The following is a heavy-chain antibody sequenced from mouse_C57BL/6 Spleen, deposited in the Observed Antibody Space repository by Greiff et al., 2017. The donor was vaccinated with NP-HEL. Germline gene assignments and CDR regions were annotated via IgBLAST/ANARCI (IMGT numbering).Heavy chain of an antibody. D-gene: IGHD1-1*01. J-gene: IGHJ3*01. CDR1: GYTFTSYW. CDR3: ARSRITTVPFAY. Sequence: VQLQQSGAELVKPGASVKLSCKASGYTFTSYWMHWVKQRPGQGLEWIGMIHPNSGSTNYNEKFKSKATLTVDKSSSTAYMQLSSLTSEDSAVYYCARSRITTVPFAYWGQGTLVTVSA. CDR2: IHPNSGST. V-gene: IGHV1-64*01.